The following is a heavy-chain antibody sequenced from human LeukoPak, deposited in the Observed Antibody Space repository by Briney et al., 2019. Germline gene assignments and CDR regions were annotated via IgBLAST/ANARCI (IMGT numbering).Heavy chain of an antibody. V-gene: IGHV4-59*12. CDR1: GGSISSYY. CDR3: ARGLKTNWFDP. Sequence: PSETLSLTCTVSGGSISSYYWSWIRQPPGKGLEWIGYIYYSGSTNYNPSLKSRVTISVDTSKNQFSLKLSSVTAADTAVYYCARGLKTNWFDPWGQGTLVTVSS. J-gene: IGHJ5*02. D-gene: IGHD3-16*01. CDR2: IYYSGST.